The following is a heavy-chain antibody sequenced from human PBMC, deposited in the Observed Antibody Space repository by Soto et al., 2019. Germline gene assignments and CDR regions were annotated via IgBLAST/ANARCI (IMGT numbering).Heavy chain of an antibody. Sequence: GGSLRLSCAASGFTFSSYSMNWVRQAPGKGLEWVSYISSSSSTIYYADSVKGRLTISRDKAKNSLYLQMNSLRAEDTAVYYCARERWDYGDYYYMDVWGKGTTVTVSS. V-gene: IGHV3-48*01. CDR3: ARERWDYGDYYYMDV. CDR1: GFTFSSYS. D-gene: IGHD4-17*01. J-gene: IGHJ6*03. CDR2: ISSSSSTI.